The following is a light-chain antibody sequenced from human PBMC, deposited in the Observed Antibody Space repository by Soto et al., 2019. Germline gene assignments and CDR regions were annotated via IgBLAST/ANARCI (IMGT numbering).Light chain of an antibody. CDR3: QQYNSYATWT. CDR1: QSISSW. Sequence: DIQMTQSPSTQSASVGDRVTITCRVSQSISSWLAWYQQKPGKAPKLLIYKASSLESGVPSRFSGSGSGTEFTLTISSLQPDDFATYYCQQYNSYATWTFGQGAKVDIK. J-gene: IGKJ1*01. V-gene: IGKV1-5*03. CDR2: KAS.